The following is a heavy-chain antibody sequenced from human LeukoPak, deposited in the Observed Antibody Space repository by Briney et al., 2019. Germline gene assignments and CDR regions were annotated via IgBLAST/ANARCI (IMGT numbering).Heavy chain of an antibody. Sequence: GSLRLSCAASGFTFSDYYMSWIRQAPGKGLEWVSYISSSSSYIYYADSVKGRFTISRDNAKNSLYLQMNSLRAEDTAVYYCARDLSRGATKPGPFDYWGQGTLVTVSS. CDR2: ISSSSSYI. CDR3: ARDLSRGATKPGPFDY. D-gene: IGHD3-10*01. V-gene: IGHV3-11*06. J-gene: IGHJ4*02. CDR1: GFTFSDYY.